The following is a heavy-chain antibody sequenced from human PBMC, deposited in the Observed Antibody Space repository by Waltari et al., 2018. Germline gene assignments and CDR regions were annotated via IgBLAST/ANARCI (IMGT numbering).Heavy chain of an antibody. V-gene: IGHV3-30*01. CDR1: GFTFSSYS. J-gene: IGHJ4*02. D-gene: IGHD2-2*02. CDR3: AREDICRSTTCYTLDY. Sequence: QVQMVESGGGVVQPGRSLRLSCAASGFTFSSYSIHWVRQAPGKGLEWVVLMSYDGSSKYYADSVKGRFTVSRDNSKNTVYLQLNSLRVEDTAVYYCAREDICRSTTCYTLDYWGLGTLVTVSP. CDR2: MSYDGSSK.